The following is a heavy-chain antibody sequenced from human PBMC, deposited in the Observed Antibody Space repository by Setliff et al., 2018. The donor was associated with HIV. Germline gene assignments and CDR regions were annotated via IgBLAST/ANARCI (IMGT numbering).Heavy chain of an antibody. CDR2: ISYSGST. J-gene: IGHJ4*02. Sequence: SETLSLTCTVSGGSISSYYWSWIRQPPGKGLEWIGYISYSGSTNYNPSLKSRVTILVDTSKNHFSLKLTSVTAADTAVYYCAKGAGFYGDYTFDHWGQGRQVTVSS. CDR3: AKGAGFYGDYTFDH. CDR1: GGSISSYY. V-gene: IGHV4-59*01. D-gene: IGHD4-17*01.